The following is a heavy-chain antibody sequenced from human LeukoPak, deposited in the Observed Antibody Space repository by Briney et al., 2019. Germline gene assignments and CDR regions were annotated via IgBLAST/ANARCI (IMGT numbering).Heavy chain of an antibody. D-gene: IGHD3-22*01. Sequence: KPSETLSLTCTVSGGAISSYYWSWIRQPPGKGLEWIGYIYYSGGTKYNPSLMSRVAISVDRAQTQFSLSLKSVTAADTAVYYCARDGLYDSSGYYMDSWGQGTLVIVSS. CDR2: IYYSGGT. CDR3: ARDGLYDSSGYYMDS. J-gene: IGHJ4*02. CDR1: GGAISSYY. V-gene: IGHV4-59*01.